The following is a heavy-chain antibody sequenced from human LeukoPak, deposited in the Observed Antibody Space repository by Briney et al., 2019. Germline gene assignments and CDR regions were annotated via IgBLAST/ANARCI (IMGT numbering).Heavy chain of an antibody. Sequence: SETLSLTCTVSGGSISSNSYYWGWIRQPPGKGLEWIGSIYYSGSTYYNSSLKSRVTISVDTSKNQFSLKLSSVTAADTAVYYCARRYQLLYFDYWGQGTLVTVSS. V-gene: IGHV4-39*01. CDR3: ARRYQLLYFDY. CDR1: GGSISSNSYY. CDR2: IYYSGST. D-gene: IGHD2-2*01. J-gene: IGHJ4*02.